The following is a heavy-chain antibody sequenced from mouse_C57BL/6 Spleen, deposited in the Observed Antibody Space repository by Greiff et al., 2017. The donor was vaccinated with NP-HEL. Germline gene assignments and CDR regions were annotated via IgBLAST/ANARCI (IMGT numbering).Heavy chain of an antibody. CDR2: IDPETGGT. D-gene: IGHD1-1*01. V-gene: IGHV1-15*01. CDR1: GYTFTDYE. CDR3: TRWGSSLYYFDY. J-gene: IGHJ2*01. Sequence: QVQLKESGAELVRPGASVTLSCKASGYTFTDYEMHWVKQTPVHGLEWIGAIDPETGGTAYNQKFKGKAILTADKSSSTAYMELRSLTSEDSAVYYCTRWGSSLYYFDYWGQGTTLTVSS.